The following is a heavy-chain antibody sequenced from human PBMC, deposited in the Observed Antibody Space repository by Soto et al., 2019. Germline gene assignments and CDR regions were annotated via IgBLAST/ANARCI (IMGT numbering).Heavy chain of an antibody. CDR2: IYYSGST. CDR1: GGSISSSSYY. J-gene: IGHJ4*02. V-gene: IGHV4-39*01. D-gene: IGHD3-9*01. Sequence: SETLSLTCTVSGGSISSSSYYWGWIRQPPGKGLEWIGSIYYSGSTYYNPSLKSRVTISVDTSKNQFSLKLSSVTAADTAVYYCASLPNLRYFDWLLEYELLWGQGTLVTVSS. CDR3: ASLPNLRYFDWLLEYELL.